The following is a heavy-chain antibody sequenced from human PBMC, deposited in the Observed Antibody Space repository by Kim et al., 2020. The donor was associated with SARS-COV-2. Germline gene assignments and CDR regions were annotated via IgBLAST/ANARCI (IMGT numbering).Heavy chain of an antibody. CDR1: GGSFSGYY. CDR2: INHSGST. V-gene: IGHV4-34*01. J-gene: IGHJ3*02. D-gene: IGHD3-22*01. CDR3: ARGVSHYYDSSGYYGAFDI. Sequence: SETLSLTCAVYGGSFSGYYWSWIRQPPGKGLEWIGEINHSGSTNYNPSLKSRVTISVDTSKNQFSLKLSSVTAADTAVYYCARGVSHYYDSSGYYGAFDIWGQGTMVTVSS.